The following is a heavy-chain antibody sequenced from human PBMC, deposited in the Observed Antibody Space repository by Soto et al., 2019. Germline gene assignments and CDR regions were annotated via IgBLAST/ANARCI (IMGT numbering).Heavy chain of an antibody. J-gene: IGHJ5*02. CDR3: ARVDSGSYYGPGWFDP. V-gene: IGHV3-21*01. Sequence: GGSLRLSCAASGFTFSSYSMNWVRQAPGKGLEWVSSISSSSSYIYYADSVKGRFTISRDNAKNSLYLQMNSLRAEDTAVYYCARVDSGSYYGPGWFDPWGQGTLVTVSS. D-gene: IGHD3-10*01. CDR1: GFTFSSYS. CDR2: ISSSSSYI.